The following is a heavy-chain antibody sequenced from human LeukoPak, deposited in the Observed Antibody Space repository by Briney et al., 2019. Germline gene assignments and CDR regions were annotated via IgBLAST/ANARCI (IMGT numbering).Heavy chain of an antibody. Sequence: PGGSLRLSCAASGFTFNNIGMHWVRQAPGKGLEFVSFIDFEGVDKYYADSVKGQFTISKNYSKATLYLQMNSLRPEDTAIYYCAKDLHGGYSSDYWGQGTVVTVSS. D-gene: IGHD4-23*01. J-gene: IGHJ4*02. CDR1: GFTFNNIG. CDR3: AKDLHGGYSSDY. CDR2: IDFEGVDK. V-gene: IGHV3-30*02.